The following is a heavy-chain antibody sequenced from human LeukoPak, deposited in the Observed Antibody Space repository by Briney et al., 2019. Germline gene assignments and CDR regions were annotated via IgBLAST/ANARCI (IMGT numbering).Heavy chain of an antibody. J-gene: IGHJ6*03. Sequence: GGSLRLSCAASGFTFSSYSMNWVRQAPGKGLEWVSYISSSSSTIYYADSVKGRFTISRDNAKNSLYLQMNSLRAEDTAAYYCARDAMIVVVMSYYHYMDVWGKGTTVTVSS. CDR2: ISSSSSTI. CDR1: GFTFSSYS. D-gene: IGHD3-22*01. CDR3: ARDAMIVVVMSYYHYMDV. V-gene: IGHV3-48*01.